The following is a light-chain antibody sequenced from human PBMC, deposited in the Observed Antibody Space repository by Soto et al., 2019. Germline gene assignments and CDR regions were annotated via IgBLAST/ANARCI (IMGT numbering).Light chain of an antibody. CDR2: GAS. J-gene: IGKJ4*01. Sequence: QSPAALSLSPGGRVTTSFRASQSIARKLAWYQQKPGQAPRLLFSGASTGATGIPARFSGSGSGTEFTLTINSLQSEDSAVYYCQQYYTWPVTFGGGTKVDIK. CDR3: QQYYTWPVT. CDR1: QSIARK. V-gene: IGKV3-15*01.